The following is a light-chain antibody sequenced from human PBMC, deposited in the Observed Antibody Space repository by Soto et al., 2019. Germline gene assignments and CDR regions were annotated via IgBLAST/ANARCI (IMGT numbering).Light chain of an antibody. V-gene: IGKV3-11*01. J-gene: IGKJ4*01. CDR1: QSVSNY. Sequence: EIVLTQSPATLSLSPGERATLSCRASQSVSNYLAWYQQKPGQAPRLLIYDAYYRATGIPARFSGGGSGTDFTLSISSLEPEDFAVYYCQQRSDWLTFGGGTKVDIK. CDR3: QQRSDWLT. CDR2: DAY.